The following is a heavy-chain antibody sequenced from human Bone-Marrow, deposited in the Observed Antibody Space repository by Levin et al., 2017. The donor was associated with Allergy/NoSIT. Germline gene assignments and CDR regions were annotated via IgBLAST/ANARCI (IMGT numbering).Heavy chain of an antibody. V-gene: IGHV3-21*06. CDR3: ASGSGFRGYTYGAFYFAS. CDR2: ISSNSSYI. J-gene: IGHJ4*02. D-gene: IGHD5-18*01. CDR1: GFTFNNYH. Sequence: GGSLRLSCAASGFTFNNYHMNWLRQAPGKGLEWVASISSNSSYIFYADSVKGRFTISRDNAKNSLFLQMNSLTAEDTALYYCASGSGFRGYTYGAFYFASWGQGTLVTVSP.